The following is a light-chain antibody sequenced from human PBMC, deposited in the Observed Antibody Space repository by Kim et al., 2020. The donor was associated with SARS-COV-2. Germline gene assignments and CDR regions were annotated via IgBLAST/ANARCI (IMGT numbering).Light chain of an antibody. V-gene: IGKV1-5*01. Sequence: AASVGDRVIITCRASQSISSWLAWYQQKPGKAPKLLIYDASNLESGVPSRFSGSGSGTEFTLTISSLQPDDFATYYCQQYSTWWTFGQGTKVDIK. CDR2: DAS. CDR1: QSISSW. CDR3: QQYSTWWT. J-gene: IGKJ1*01.